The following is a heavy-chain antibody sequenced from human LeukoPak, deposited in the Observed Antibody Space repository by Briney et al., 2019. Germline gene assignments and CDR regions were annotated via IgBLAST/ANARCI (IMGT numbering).Heavy chain of an antibody. D-gene: IGHD3-22*01. V-gene: IGHV4-39*01. J-gene: IGHJ4*02. CDR1: GGSISSSGYY. CDR2: IYYSGST. CDR3: ARHNTYYYDSSGYNREQYFDY. Sequence: PSETLSLTCTVSGGSISSSGYYWGWIRQPPGKGLEWIGSIYYSGSTYYNPSLKSRVTISVDTSKNQFSLKLSSVTAADTAVYYCARHNTYYYDSSGYNREQYFDYWGQGTLVTVSS.